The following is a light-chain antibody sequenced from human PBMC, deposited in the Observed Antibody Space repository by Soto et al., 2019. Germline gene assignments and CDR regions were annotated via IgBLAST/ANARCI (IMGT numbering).Light chain of an antibody. Sequence: PGERVALSCRASQSVSSSYLTWYQQKPGQAPRLLIYGASTRATSIPARFSGSGSGTEFTLTINSLQSEDFAVYYCQQYNNWPTFGQGTRLEN. CDR2: GAS. V-gene: IGKV3D-15*01. J-gene: IGKJ5*01. CDR3: QQYNNWPT. CDR1: QSVSSSY.